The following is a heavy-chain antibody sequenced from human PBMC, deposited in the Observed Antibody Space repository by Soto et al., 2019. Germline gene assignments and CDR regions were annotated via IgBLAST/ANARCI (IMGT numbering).Heavy chain of an antibody. CDR3: AREWGGAMDTVWFDP. J-gene: IGHJ5*02. V-gene: IGHV4-59*01. CDR1: GGSISSYY. D-gene: IGHD5-18*01. CDR2: IYYSGST. Sequence: TSETLSLTCTVSGGSISSYYWSWIRQPPGKGLEWIGYIYYSGSTNYNPSLKSRVTISVDTSKNQFSLKLSSVTAADTAVYYCAREWGGAMDTVWFDPWGQGTLVTVSS.